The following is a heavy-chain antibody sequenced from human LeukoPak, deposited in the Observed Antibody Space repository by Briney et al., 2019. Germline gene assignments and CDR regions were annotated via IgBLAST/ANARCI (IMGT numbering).Heavy chain of an antibody. J-gene: IGHJ5*02. CDR3: ARDKDYDSSGYYSP. Sequence: GGSLRLSCAASGFSFTNYWMHWVRQAPGKGLEWVAVIWYDGSNKYYADSVKGRFTISRDNSKNTLYLQMNSLRAEDTAVYYCARDKDYDSSGYYSPWGQGTLVTVSS. CDR2: IWYDGSNK. CDR1: GFSFTNYW. V-gene: IGHV3-33*08. D-gene: IGHD3-22*01.